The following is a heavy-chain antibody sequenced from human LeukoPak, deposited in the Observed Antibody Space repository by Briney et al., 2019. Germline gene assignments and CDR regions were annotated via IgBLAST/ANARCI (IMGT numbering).Heavy chain of an antibody. J-gene: IGHJ3*02. CDR2: INPNSGGT. Sequence: ASVKASCKASGYTFTGYYMHWVRQAPGQGLEWMGWINPNSGGTNYAQKFQGWVTMTRDTSISTAYMELSRLRSDDTAVYYCARGGSGWYPNDAFDIWGQGTMVTVSS. CDR1: GYTFTGYY. V-gene: IGHV1-2*04. CDR3: ARGGSGWYPNDAFDI. D-gene: IGHD6-19*01.